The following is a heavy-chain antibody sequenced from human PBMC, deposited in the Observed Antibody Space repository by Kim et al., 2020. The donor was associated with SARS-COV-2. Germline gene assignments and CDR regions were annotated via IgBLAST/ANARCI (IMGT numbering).Heavy chain of an antibody. CDR2: LFSDSRT. J-gene: IGHJ5*02. CDR3: ARHDWFDP. Sequence: GGSLRLSCAASGFTVSADHMSWVRQAPGKGLEWVSLLFSDSRTFYADSVKGRFTISRDDSRNTVYLEMNSLRPADTAAYYCARHDWFDPWGHGTQVTVSS. V-gene: IGHV3-53*01. CDR1: GFTVSADH.